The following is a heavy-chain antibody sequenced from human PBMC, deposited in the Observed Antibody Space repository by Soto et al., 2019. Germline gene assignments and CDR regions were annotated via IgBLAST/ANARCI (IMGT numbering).Heavy chain of an antibody. D-gene: IGHD6-13*01. CDR3: ARDGHRDSSSWTRTNYYYYGMDV. V-gene: IGHV1-18*01. CDR2: ISAYNGNT. CDR1: GYTFTSYG. J-gene: IGHJ6*02. Sequence: QIQLVQSGAEVKKPGASVKVSCKASGYTFTSYGISWARQAPGQGLEWMGWISAYNGNTNYAQKLQGRVTMTTDTSTSTAYMELRSLRSDDTAVYYCARDGHRDSSSWTRTNYYYYGMDVWGQGTTVTVSS.